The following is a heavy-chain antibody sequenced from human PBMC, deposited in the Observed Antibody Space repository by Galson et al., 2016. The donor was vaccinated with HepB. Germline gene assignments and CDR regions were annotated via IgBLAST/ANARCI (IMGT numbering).Heavy chain of an antibody. J-gene: IGHJ6*02. CDR2: IVVGSGDT. CDR3: AAGDNYVYFHWLTYFHYDMDV. Sequence: SVKVSCKASGFTLIRSAVQWVRQARGQGLEWIGWIVVGSGDTDFAPKFQERVTITTDMSTNTASMELRSLRSEDTAVYYCAAGDNYVYFHWLTYFHYDMDVWGQGTPVTVSS. V-gene: IGHV1-58*01. CDR1: GFTLIRSA. D-gene: IGHD3-9*01.